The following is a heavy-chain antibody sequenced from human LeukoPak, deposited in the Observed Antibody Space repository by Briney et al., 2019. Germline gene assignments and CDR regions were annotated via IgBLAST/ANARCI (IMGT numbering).Heavy chain of an antibody. CDR2: ISAYNGNT. CDR1: GYTFTNYY. Sequence: GASVKVSCKDSGYTFTNYYITWVRQAPGQGVEWMGWISAYNGNTNSAQKLQGRVTMTTDTSTSTAYMELRSLRSDDTAVYYCARATGSGSSRDYWGQGTLVTVSS. J-gene: IGHJ4*02. D-gene: IGHD1-26*01. CDR3: ARATGSGSSRDY. V-gene: IGHV1-18*01.